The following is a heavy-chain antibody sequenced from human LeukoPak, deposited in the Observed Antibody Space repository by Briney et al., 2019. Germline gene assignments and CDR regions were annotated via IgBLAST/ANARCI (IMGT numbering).Heavy chain of an antibody. CDR3: ARDPPPPENYGDYSLSWFDP. D-gene: IGHD4-17*01. CDR1: GYTFTSYY. J-gene: IGHJ5*02. V-gene: IGHV1-46*01. CDR2: INPSGGST. Sequence: ASVKVSCKASGYTFTSYYMHWVRQAPGQGLEWMGIINPSGGSTSYAQKFQGRVTMTRDMSTSTVYMELSSLRSEDTAVYYCARDPPPPENYGDYSLSWFDPWGQGTLDTVSS.